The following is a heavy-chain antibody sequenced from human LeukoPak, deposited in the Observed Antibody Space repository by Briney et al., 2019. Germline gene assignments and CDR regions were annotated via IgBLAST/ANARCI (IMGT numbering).Heavy chain of an antibody. D-gene: IGHD6-13*01. Sequence: SETLSRTCAVYGGSFSGYYWSWIRQAPGKGLEWIGKINHSGSTDYNPSLKSRVTISVDRSKNQFSLKLSSVTAADTAVYYCASGIAAAGIHFDYWGQGTLVTVSS. V-gene: IGHV4-34*01. CDR3: ASGIAAAGIHFDY. J-gene: IGHJ4*02. CDR1: GGSFSGYY. CDR2: INHSGST.